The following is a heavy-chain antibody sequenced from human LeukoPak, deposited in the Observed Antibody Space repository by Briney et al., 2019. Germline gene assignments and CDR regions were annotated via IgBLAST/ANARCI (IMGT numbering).Heavy chain of an antibody. CDR1: GYTFTSYD. V-gene: IGHV1-8*01. CDR2: MNPNSGNT. Sequence: ASVKVSCKASGYTFTSYDINWVRQATGQGLEWMGWMNPNSGNTGYAQKFQGRVTMTRNTSISTAYMELSSLRSEDTAVYYCARDPYSSSWYTYYYYGMDVWGQGTTVTVPS. J-gene: IGHJ6*02. CDR3: ARDPYSSSWYTYYYYGMDV. D-gene: IGHD6-13*01.